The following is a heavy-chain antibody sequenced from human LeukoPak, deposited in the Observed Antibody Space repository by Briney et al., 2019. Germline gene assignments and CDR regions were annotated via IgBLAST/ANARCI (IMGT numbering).Heavy chain of an antibody. Sequence: GRSLRLSCAASGFTFSSYGMHWVRQAPGEGLEWVAVISYDGSNKYYADSVKGRFTISRDNSKNTLYLQMNSLRAEDTAVYYCAKAVQQWLALDYWGQGTLVTVSS. CDR1: GFTFSSYG. V-gene: IGHV3-30*18. CDR2: ISYDGSNK. J-gene: IGHJ4*02. CDR3: AKAVQQWLALDY. D-gene: IGHD6-19*01.